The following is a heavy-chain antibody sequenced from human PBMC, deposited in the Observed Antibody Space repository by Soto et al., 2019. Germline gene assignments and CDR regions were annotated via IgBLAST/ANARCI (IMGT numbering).Heavy chain of an antibody. Sequence: GESLKISCKGSGYSFTSYWISWVRQMPGKGLEWMGRIDPSDSYTNYSPSFQGHVTISADKSISTAYLQWSSLKSSDTAMYYCSRHVVWVGKLFTNKLDCWEQGSLGTVSS. J-gene: IGHJ4*02. CDR3: SRHVVWVGKLFTNKLDC. CDR2: IDPSDSYT. D-gene: IGHD3-10*01. V-gene: IGHV5-10-1*01. CDR1: GYSFTSYW.